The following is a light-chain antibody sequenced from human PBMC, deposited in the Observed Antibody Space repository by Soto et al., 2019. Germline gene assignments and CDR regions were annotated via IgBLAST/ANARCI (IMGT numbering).Light chain of an antibody. V-gene: IGKV1-12*01. CDR2: ATS. CDR3: QQYYSSPQGIT. CDR1: QGIYSR. J-gene: IGKJ5*01. Sequence: DIQMTQSPSSVSASVGDTVTITCRASQGIYSRLAWYQQKPGKAPELLIYATSTLQNGVTSRFSGSGSGTDFTLTISSLQAEDVAVYYCQQYYSSPQGITFGQGTRLEIK.